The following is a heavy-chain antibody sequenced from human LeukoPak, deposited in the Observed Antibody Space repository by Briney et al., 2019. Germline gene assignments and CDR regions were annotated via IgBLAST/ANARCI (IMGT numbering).Heavy chain of an antibody. V-gene: IGHV1-69*01. CDR1: GGTFSSYA. CDR2: IIPIFATA. J-gene: IGHJ4*02. D-gene: IGHD3-22*01. CDR3: ARGPITTRSHFDY. Sequence: GASAKVSCKASGGTFSSYAISWVRQAPGQGLEWMGGIIPIFATANYAQKFQGRVTITADESTSTAYMELSSLRSEDTAVYYCARGPITTRSHFDYWGQGTLVTVSS.